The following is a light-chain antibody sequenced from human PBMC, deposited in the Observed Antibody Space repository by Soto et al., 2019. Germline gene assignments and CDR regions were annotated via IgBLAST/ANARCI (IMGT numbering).Light chain of an antibody. CDR3: QQYDSYSRT. CDR2: LAS. J-gene: IGKJ1*01. V-gene: IGKV1-5*03. CDR1: QSIRTS. Sequence: GDRVTITCRASQSIRTSLAWYXQKXGKXXKXXXYLASYLESGVPARFSGSGYATEFTLSISSLQPDDFATYYCQQYDSYSRTFGQGTKVDIK.